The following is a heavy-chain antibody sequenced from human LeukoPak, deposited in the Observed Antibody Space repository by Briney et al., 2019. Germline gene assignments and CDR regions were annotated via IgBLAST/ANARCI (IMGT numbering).Heavy chain of an antibody. V-gene: IGHV3-23*01. Sequence: GGSLRLSCAASGFTFSSYAMSWVRQAPGKGPEWVSAISGSGGSTYYADSVKGRFTISGDNSKNTLYLQMNSLRAEDTAVYYCAKDLRFFTGTFDPWGQGTLVTVSS. D-gene: IGHD3-3*01. CDR1: GFTFSSYA. J-gene: IGHJ5*02. CDR3: AKDLRFFTGTFDP. CDR2: ISGSGGST.